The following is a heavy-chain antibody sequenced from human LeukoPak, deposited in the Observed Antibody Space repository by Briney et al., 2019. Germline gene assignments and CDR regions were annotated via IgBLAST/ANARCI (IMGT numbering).Heavy chain of an antibody. J-gene: IGHJ5*02. Sequence: GGSLRLSCAASGFTFSSYEMNWVRQAPGKGLEWVSYISSSSTIYYADSVKGRFTISRDNAKNSLYLQMNSLRAEDTAVYYCARGVPAAYNWFDPWGQGTLVTVSS. CDR1: GFTFSSYE. CDR3: ARGVPAAYNWFDP. CDR2: ISSSSTI. D-gene: IGHD2-2*01. V-gene: IGHV3-48*03.